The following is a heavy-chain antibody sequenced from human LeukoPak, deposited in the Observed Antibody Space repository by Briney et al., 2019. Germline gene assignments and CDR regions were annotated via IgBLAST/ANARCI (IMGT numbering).Heavy chain of an antibody. CDR1: GGTFSSYA. D-gene: IGHD3-3*01. J-gene: IGHJ4*02. V-gene: IGHV1-46*01. Sequence: GASVKVSCKASGGTFSSYAISWVRQAPGQGLEWMGIINPSGGSTSYAQKFQGRVTMTRDTSTSTVYMELSSLRSEDTAVYYCARLGNDFWSGYYDYFDYWGQGTLATVSS. CDR2: INPSGGST. CDR3: ARLGNDFWSGYYDYFDY.